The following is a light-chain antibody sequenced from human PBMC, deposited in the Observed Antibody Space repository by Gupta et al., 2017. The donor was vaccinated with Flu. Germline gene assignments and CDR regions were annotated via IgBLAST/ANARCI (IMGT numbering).Light chain of an antibody. J-gene: IGKJ4*01. Sequence: DTHMTQYTSSLSASVGDRINLSCRARQSVSSYLKWYQQKPGKATRLLIYAASSLQRGGPSRFSGSGAVTDFTLTISSRHLEDFATYYCQQTYTYPPSLTFGAGTKVEI. V-gene: IGKV1-39*01. CDR1: QSVSSY. CDR3: QQTYTYPPSLT. CDR2: AAS.